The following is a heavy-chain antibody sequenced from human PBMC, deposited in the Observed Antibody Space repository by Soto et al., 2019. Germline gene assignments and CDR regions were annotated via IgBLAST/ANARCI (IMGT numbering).Heavy chain of an antibody. D-gene: IGHD5-18*01. CDR3: ASGYSYGYPVGAFDI. Sequence: VGSLRLSCAASGFTFSSYSMNWVRQAPGKGLEWVSSISSSSSYIYYADSVKGRFTISRDNAKNSLYLQMNSLRAEDTAVYYCASGYSYGYPVGAFDIWGQGTMVTVSS. CDR2: ISSSSSYI. J-gene: IGHJ3*02. CDR1: GFTFSSYS. V-gene: IGHV3-21*01.